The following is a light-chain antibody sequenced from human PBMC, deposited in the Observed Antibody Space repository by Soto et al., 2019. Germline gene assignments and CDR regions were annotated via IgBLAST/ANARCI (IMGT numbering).Light chain of an antibody. CDR3: AAWDDRLNGRV. CDR2: KSN. V-gene: IGLV1-44*01. CDR1: SSNIGSNT. Sequence: QSVLTQPPSASGTPGQRVTISCSGSSSNIGSNTVNWYQQLPGTAPKLLIYKSNQRPSGVPDRFSGSKSGTSASLAISGLQSEDEADYYCAAWDDRLNGRVFGGGTKLTVL. J-gene: IGLJ3*02.